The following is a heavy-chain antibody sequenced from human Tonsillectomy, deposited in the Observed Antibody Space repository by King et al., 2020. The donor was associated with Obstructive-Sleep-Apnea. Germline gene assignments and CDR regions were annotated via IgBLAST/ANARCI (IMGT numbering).Heavy chain of an antibody. J-gene: IGHJ6*02. CDR2: INRDGTGT. Sequence: VQLVESGKTLVQPGESLRLSCAASGFTFSRYWMHWVRQAPGKGLMWCSRINRDGTGTRYADSVKGRVPISRDKAENTLYLQSDGLSAEDTAVYFCARGFYYGGGPMGPGDFYGMDVWGRGTTVTVSS. CDR3: ARGFYYGGGPMGPGDFYGMDV. CDR1: GFTFSRYW. D-gene: IGHD4-23*01. V-gene: IGHV3-74*01.